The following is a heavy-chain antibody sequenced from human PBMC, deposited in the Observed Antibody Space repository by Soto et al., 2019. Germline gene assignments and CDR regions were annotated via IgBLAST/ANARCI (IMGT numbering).Heavy chain of an antibody. J-gene: IGHJ6*02. CDR1: GGTFSSYA. V-gene: IGHV1-69*06. Sequence: QVQLVQSGAEVKKPGSSVKVSCKASGGTFSSYAISWVRQAPGQGLEWMGGIIPIFGTANYAQKFQGRVTITADKSTSTAYMELSSLRSEDTAVYYCASRIVGARTAYYYGMDVWGQGTTVTVSS. CDR2: IIPIFGTA. D-gene: IGHD1-26*01. CDR3: ASRIVGARTAYYYGMDV.